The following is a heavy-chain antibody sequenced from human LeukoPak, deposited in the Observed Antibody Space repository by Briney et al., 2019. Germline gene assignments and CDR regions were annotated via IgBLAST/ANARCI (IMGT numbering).Heavy chain of an antibody. CDR3: AKDWPGPSIVGAHGVFDY. D-gene: IGHD1-26*01. J-gene: IGHJ4*02. Sequence: GGSLRPACAASGFTFSSYAMSWVRQAPGKGLEWVSAISGSGGSTYYADSVKGRFTISRDNSKNTLYLQMNSLRAEDTAVYYCAKDWPGPSIVGAHGVFDYWGQGTLVTVSS. CDR2: ISGSGGST. V-gene: IGHV3-23*01. CDR1: GFTFSSYA.